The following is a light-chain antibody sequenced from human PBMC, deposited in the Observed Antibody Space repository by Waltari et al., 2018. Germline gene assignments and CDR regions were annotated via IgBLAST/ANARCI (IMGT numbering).Light chain of an antibody. CDR3: LQHNSYPFT. Sequence: DLQMTQSPSSLSASVGDRVTITCRASQGIRVDLGWYQQKPGRAPKRLIYAASRLQSGVPSRFSGSGSGTEFTLTISSLEPEDFGTYYCLQHNSYPFTFGPGTKVDIK. V-gene: IGKV1-17*01. CDR2: AAS. J-gene: IGKJ3*01. CDR1: QGIRVD.